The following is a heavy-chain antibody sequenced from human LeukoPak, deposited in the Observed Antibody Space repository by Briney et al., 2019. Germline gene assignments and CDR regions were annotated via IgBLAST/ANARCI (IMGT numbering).Heavy chain of an antibody. CDR2: IKQDGSEK. D-gene: IGHD6-13*01. CDR1: GFTFSSYW. J-gene: IGHJ4*02. Sequence: GGSLRLSCAASGFTFSSYWMSWVRQAPGKGLEWVANIKQDGSEKYYVDSEKGRFTISRDNAKNSLYLQMNSLRAEVTAVYYSARTHSSSWYGGDNFDYWGQGTLVTVSS. V-gene: IGHV3-7*01. CDR3: ARTHSSSWYGGDNFDY.